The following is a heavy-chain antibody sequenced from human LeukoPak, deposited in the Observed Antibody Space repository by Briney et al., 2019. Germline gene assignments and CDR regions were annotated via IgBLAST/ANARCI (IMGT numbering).Heavy chain of an antibody. D-gene: IGHD5/OR15-5a*01. CDR3: DVSDGSSPTSLFDH. Sequence: GGSLRLSCAASGFTFSKYAMGWVRQAPGKGLEWVSTISGSRGNTYYADLEEGRFTISRDNSKNTLYLQMSSLRAEDAAVYYGDVSDGSSPTSLFDHWGQGTLVTGSS. J-gene: IGHJ5*02. V-gene: IGHV3-23*01. CDR2: ISGSRGNT. CDR1: GFTFSKYA.